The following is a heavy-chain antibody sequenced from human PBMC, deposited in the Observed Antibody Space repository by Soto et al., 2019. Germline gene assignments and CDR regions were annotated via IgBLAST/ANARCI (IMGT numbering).Heavy chain of an antibody. D-gene: IGHD2-8*02. CDR3: ARDKITGLFDY. CDR1: GGAFSGYD. J-gene: IGHJ4*02. Sequence: TLSLTCAVYGGAFSGYDWTWIRQPPGTGVEGVGEINHSGSTNYNPSLKSRVTISVDTSKNQFSLKLTSVTAADTAVYYCARDKITGLFDYWGQGT. CDR2: INHSGST. V-gene: IGHV4-34*01.